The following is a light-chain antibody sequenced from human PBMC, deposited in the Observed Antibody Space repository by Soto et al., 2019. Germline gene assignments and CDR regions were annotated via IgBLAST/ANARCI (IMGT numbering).Light chain of an antibody. V-gene: IGLV3-9*01. CDR1: NIGSKN. CDR3: QVWDSSLVV. Sequence: SSELTQPLSVSVALGQTAKITCGGNNIGSKNVHWYQQKPGQAPVLVIYRDNNRPSGIPERFSGSNSGNTATLTISRAQAGDETDYYCQVWDSSLVVFGGGTKLTVL. J-gene: IGLJ2*01. CDR2: RDN.